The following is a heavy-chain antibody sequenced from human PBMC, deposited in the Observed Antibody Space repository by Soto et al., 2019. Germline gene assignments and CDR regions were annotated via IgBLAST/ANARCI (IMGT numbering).Heavy chain of an antibody. D-gene: IGHD3-10*01. Sequence: QVQLVQSGAEMKKPGSSVKVSCQSSGGTFNTYAMNWVRQAPGQGPEWMGDISPMFGAANYAPKFQGRVTMAADESTGTSYMQVSSLTSEDTALYFCAREVQVHTPAFVYWGQGTLVTVSS. J-gene: IGHJ4*02. CDR3: AREVQVHTPAFVY. CDR1: GGTFNTYA. CDR2: ISPMFGAA. V-gene: IGHV1-69*19.